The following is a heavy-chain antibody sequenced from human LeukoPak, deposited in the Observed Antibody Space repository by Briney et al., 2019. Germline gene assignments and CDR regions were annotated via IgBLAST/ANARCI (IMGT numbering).Heavy chain of an antibody. CDR1: GFTFSSYW. V-gene: IGHV3-74*01. D-gene: IGHD7-27*01. Sequence: GGSLRLSCAASGFTFSSYWMHWVRQAPGKGLLWVSRINSDGSITGYADSVKGRFTISRDNAKNTLYLQMNSLRAEDAAVYYCAGDRMALGDYWGQGTLVTVSS. CDR2: INSDGSIT. CDR3: AGDRMALGDY. J-gene: IGHJ4*02.